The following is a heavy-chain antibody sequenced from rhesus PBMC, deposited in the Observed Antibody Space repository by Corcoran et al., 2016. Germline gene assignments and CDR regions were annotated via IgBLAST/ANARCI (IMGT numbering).Heavy chain of an antibody. J-gene: IGHJ2*01. V-gene: IGHV6-1*01. CDR3: ARAGIAAAGTAWYFDL. CDR2: TSYRSKWYN. Sequence: QVQLQESGPGLVKPSQTLSLTCAISGDSVSSNSATWNWIRQAQSKGLDWLGRTSYRSKWYNDYAQSVQNRITINPDTSKNQFSLQLNSVTPEDMAVYYCARAGIAAAGTAWYFDLWGPGTPITISS. CDR1: GDSVSSNSAT. D-gene: IGHD6-25*01.